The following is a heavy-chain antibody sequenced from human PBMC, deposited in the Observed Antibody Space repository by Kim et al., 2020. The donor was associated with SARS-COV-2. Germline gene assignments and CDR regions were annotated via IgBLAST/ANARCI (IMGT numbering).Heavy chain of an antibody. D-gene: IGHD3-22*01. V-gene: IGHV1-2*02. CDR2: INPNSGGT. J-gene: IGHJ3*02. Sequence: ASVKVSCKASGYTFTGYYMHWVRQAPGQGLEWMGWINPNSGGTNYAQKFQGRVTMTRDTSISTAYMELSRLRSDDTAVYYCASEGTVIDSSGYRDAFDIWGQGTMVTVSS. CDR1: GYTFTGYY. CDR3: ASEGTVIDSSGYRDAFDI.